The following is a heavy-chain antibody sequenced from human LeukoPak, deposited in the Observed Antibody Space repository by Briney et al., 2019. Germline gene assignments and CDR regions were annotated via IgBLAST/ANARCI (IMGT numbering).Heavy chain of an antibody. V-gene: IGHV3-48*01. CDR2: IGTSSSII. CDR3: ARGLPGAVALDY. CDR1: GFTFSSYS. J-gene: IGHJ4*02. D-gene: IGHD6-19*01. Sequence: GGFLRLSCAASGFTFSSYSMNWVRQTPGKGLEWVSYIGTSSSIIYYADSVKGRFTISRDNAKNSLYLQMNSLRAEDTAVYYCARGLPGAVALDYWGQGTLVTVSS.